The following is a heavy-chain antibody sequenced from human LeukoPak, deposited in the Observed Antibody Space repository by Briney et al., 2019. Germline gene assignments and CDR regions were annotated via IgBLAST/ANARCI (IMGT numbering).Heavy chain of an antibody. CDR2: ISAYNGNT. Sequence: ASVKVSCEASGYTFTSYGISWVRQAPGQGLEWMGWISAYNGNTNYAQKLQGRVTMTTDTSTSTAYMELRSLRSDDTAVYYCARDGPGEYQLPSPYWGQGTLVTVSS. CDR3: ARDGPGEYQLPSPY. J-gene: IGHJ4*02. V-gene: IGHV1-18*01. D-gene: IGHD2-2*01. CDR1: GYTFTSYG.